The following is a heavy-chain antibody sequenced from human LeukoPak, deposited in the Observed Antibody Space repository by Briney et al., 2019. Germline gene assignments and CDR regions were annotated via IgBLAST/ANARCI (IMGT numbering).Heavy chain of an antibody. CDR3: KRGYCGSTSCFNFDY. V-gene: IGHV1-18*01. CDR1: GYTFTTYE. CDR2: MSAYNGNT. J-gene: IGHJ4*02. D-gene: IGHD2-2*01. Sequence: GASVKVSCKASGYTFTTYEINWVRQAPGQGLEWMGWMSAYNGNTNYAQKLQGRVTMTTDTSTSTAYMELRSHKSVDTPVYYYKRGYCGSTSCFNFDYWGQGTLVTVSS.